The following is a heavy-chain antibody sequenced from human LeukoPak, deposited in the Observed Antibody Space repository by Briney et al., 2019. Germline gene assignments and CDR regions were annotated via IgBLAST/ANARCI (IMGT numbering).Heavy chain of an antibody. CDR3: ARHSSGY. CDR2: ISGSGGST. J-gene: IGHJ4*02. Sequence: GGSLRLSCAASGFIFSDHYMSWVRQAPGKGLEWVSAISGSGGSTYYADSVKGRFTISRDNAKNSLYLQMNSLRAEDTAVYYCARHSSGYWGQGTLVTVSS. D-gene: IGHD6-19*01. V-gene: IGHV3-23*01. CDR1: GFIFSDHY.